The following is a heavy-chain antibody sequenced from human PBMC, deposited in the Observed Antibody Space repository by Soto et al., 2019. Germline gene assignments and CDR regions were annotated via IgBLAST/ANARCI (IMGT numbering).Heavy chain of an antibody. D-gene: IGHD6-13*01. J-gene: IGHJ5*02. Sequence: SETLSLTCTVSGGSISSGGYYWSWIRQHPGKGLEWIGYIYYSGSTYYNPSLKSRVTISVDTSKNQFSLKLSSVTAADTAVYYCVLAAAGPLSNWFDPWGKGTLVTVSS. CDR1: GGSISSGGYY. CDR3: VLAAAGPLSNWFDP. CDR2: IYYSGST. V-gene: IGHV4-31*03.